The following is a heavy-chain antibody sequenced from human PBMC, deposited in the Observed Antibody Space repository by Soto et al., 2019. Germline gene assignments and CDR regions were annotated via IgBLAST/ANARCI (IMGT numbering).Heavy chain of an antibody. J-gene: IGHJ6*03. CDR3: SKVDYMWGSYRTHMDV. CDR2: ISGSGGST. D-gene: IGHD3-16*02. V-gene: IGHV3-23*01. Sequence: GGSLRLSCAASGFTFSSYAMSWVRQAPGKGLDWVSAISGSGGSTYYADSVKGRVTISRDNSKNTLYLQMNSLRAEDTAVYYCSKVDYMWGSYRTHMDVWGKGTTVTVSS. CDR1: GFTFSSYA.